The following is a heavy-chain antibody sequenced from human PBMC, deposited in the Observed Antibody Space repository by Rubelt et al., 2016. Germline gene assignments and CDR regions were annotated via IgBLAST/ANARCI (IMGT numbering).Heavy chain of an antibody. CDR3: TSLRSHAMDV. CDR1: GYTFTTYN. D-gene: IGHD3-16*01. V-gene: IGHV1-8*01. CDR2: MNPNSGTT. Sequence: QVQLVQSGAEVKKPGASVKVSCKASGYTFTTYNINWVRQATGQGLEWMGWMNPNSGTTGYVQKFQGRLTMSRNTSISTAYMELGRLSSEDTAVYYCTSLRSHAMDVWGQGTTVTVSS. J-gene: IGHJ6*02.